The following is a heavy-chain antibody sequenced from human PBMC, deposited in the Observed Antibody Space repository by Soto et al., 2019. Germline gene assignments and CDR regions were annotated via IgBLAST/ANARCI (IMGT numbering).Heavy chain of an antibody. Sequence: QITLKESGPPLVKPTQTLTLTCTFSGFSLSTSAVGVGWIRQPPGKALEWLAIIDWDDDKHYSPSVKSRLVITKVNSKNQVVLTKTNMEPVDTATYYCARSKEGSAWNLDYWGQGTLVTVSS. CDR1: GFSLSTSAVG. CDR2: IDWDDDK. J-gene: IGHJ4*02. D-gene: IGHD6-19*01. V-gene: IGHV2-5*02. CDR3: ARSKEGSAWNLDY.